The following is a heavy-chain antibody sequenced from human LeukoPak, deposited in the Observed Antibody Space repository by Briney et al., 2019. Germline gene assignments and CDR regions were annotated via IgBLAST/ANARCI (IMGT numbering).Heavy chain of an antibody. CDR3: ARDDRIAVAGQDY. CDR2: INHSGST. D-gene: IGHD6-19*01. Sequence: SGTLSLTCAVYGGSFSGYYWSWIRQPPGKGLEWIGEINHSGSTNYNPSLKSRVTISVDTSKNQFSLKLSSVTAADTAVYYCARDDRIAVAGQDYWGQGTLVTVSS. V-gene: IGHV4-34*01. J-gene: IGHJ4*02. CDR1: GGSFSGYY.